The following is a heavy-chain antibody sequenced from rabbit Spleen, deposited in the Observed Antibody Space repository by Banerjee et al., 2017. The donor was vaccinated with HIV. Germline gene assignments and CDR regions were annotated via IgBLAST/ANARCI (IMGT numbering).Heavy chain of an antibody. CDR2: IYTTSGNT. V-gene: IGHV1S40*01. CDR1: GFSFSIRYY. D-gene: IGHD6-1*01. J-gene: IGHJ6*01. CDR3: AGDNIDVAVYGYDF. Sequence: QSLEESGGGLVQPGTSLTLTCTASGFSFSIRYYMCWVRQAPGKGLEWIGCIYTTSGNTYYASWARGRFTISETSSTTVTLQMTSLTAADTATYFCAGDNIDVAVYGYDFWGPGTLVTVS.